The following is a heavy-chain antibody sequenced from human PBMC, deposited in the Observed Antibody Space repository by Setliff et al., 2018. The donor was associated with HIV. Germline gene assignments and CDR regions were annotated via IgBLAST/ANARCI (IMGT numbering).Heavy chain of an antibody. D-gene: IGHD4-17*01. CDR2: IYSTGST. CDR1: GPSINIHY. CDR3: AKGAVFYGDYTFDH. V-gene: IGHV4-59*11. Sequence: SQTLSLTCTVSGPSINIHYWSWIRQSPGKGFEWIGYIYSTGSTNYNPSLQSRVTISMVASRNHFSLKVTSVTAADTAVYYCAKGAVFYGDYTFDHWGQGRQVTVSS. J-gene: IGHJ4*02.